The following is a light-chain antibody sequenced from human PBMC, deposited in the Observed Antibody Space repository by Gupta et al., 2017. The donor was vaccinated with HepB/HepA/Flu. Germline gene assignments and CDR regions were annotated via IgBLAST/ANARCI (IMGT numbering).Light chain of an antibody. CDR2: DVS. CDR3: SSYTSSSTSYV. Sequence: QSALTQPASVSGSPGQSLTISCTGTSSDVGGYNYVSWYQQHPGKAPKLMIYDVSNRPSGVSNLFSGSKSGNTASLTISWLQAEDEADYYCSSYTSSSTSYVFGTGTKVTVL. V-gene: IGLV2-14*01. J-gene: IGLJ1*01. CDR1: SSDVGGYNY.